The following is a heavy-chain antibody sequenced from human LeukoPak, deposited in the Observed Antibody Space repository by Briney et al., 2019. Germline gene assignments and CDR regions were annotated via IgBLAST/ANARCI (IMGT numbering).Heavy chain of an antibody. J-gene: IGHJ4*02. CDR2: IRSKAYGGTT. Sequence: PGGSLRLSCTASGFTFGDYAMSWFRQAPGKGLEWVGFIRSKAYGGTTEYAASVKGRFTISRDDSKSIAYLQMNSLKTEDTAVYYCTRDRGGRIQLWSGYWGQGTLVTVSS. V-gene: IGHV3-49*03. D-gene: IGHD5-18*01. CDR1: GFTFGDYA. CDR3: TRDRGGRIQLWSGY.